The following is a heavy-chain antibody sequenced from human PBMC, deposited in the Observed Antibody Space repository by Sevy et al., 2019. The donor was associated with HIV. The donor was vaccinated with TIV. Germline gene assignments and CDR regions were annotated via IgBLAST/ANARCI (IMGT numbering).Heavy chain of an antibody. Sequence: GGSLRLSCAASGFTFSSYAMSWVRQAPGKGLEWVAVISYDGSNKYYADSVKGRFTISRDNSKNTLYLQMNSLRAEDTAVYYCARRAVAGTVYYFDYWGQGTLVTVSS. J-gene: IGHJ4*02. CDR2: ISYDGSNK. V-gene: IGHV3-30-3*01. CDR3: ARRAVAGTVYYFDY. D-gene: IGHD6-19*01. CDR1: GFTFSSYA.